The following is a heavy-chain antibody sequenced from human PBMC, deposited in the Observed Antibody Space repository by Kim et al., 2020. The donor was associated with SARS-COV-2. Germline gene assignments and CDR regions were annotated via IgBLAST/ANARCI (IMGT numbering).Heavy chain of an antibody. D-gene: IGHD3-10*01. Sequence: SETLSLTCTVSGGSISSYYWSWIRQPPGKGLEWIGYIYYSGSTNYNPSLKSRVTISVDTSKNQFSLKLSSVTAADTAVYYCALLNYYGSGINWFDPWGQGTLVTVSS. CDR2: IYYSGST. J-gene: IGHJ5*02. V-gene: IGHV4-59*08. CDR3: ALLNYYGSGINWFDP. CDR1: GGSISSYY.